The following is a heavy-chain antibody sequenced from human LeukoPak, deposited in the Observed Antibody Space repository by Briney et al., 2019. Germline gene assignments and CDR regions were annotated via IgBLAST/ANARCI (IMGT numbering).Heavy chain of an antibody. CDR2: ISAYNGNT. CDR1: GYTFTSYG. Sequence: ASVKVSCKASGYTFTSYGISWVRQAPGQWLEWMGWISAYNGNTNYAQKLQGRVTMTTDTSTSTAYMELRSLRSDDTAVYYCARGVQWLPRYYYYYYMDVWGQGTLVTASS. J-gene: IGHJ6*03. D-gene: IGHD6-19*01. V-gene: IGHV1-18*01. CDR3: ARGVQWLPRYYYYYYMDV.